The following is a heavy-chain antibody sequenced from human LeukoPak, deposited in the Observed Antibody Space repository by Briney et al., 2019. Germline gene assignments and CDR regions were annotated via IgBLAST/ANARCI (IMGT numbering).Heavy chain of an antibody. CDR1: GFTFSSYW. CDR3: ARDRYYDFWSGYFYYYGMDV. CDR2: INSDGSST. J-gene: IGHJ6*02. V-gene: IGHV3-74*01. D-gene: IGHD3-3*01. Sequence: PGGSLRLSCAASGFTFSSYWMHWVRQAPGKGLVWVSRINSDGSSTSYADSVKGRFTISRDNAKNTLYLQMNSLRAEDTAVYYCARDRYYDFWSGYFYYYGMDVWGQGTTVTVSS.